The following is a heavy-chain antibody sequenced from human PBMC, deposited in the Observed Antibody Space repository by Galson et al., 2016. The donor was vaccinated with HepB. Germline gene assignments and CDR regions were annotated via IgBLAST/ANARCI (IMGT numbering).Heavy chain of an antibody. CDR1: GFTFSSYG. CDR2: ISYDGSNK. CDR3: AKSRDDYVDY. V-gene: IGHV3-30*18. Sequence: SLRLSCAASGFTFSSYGMHWVRQAPGKGLEWVAVISYDGSNKYYADSVKGRFTISRDNSKNTLYLQMNSLRAEDTAVYYCAKSRDDYVDYWGQGTLVTVSS. J-gene: IGHJ4*02.